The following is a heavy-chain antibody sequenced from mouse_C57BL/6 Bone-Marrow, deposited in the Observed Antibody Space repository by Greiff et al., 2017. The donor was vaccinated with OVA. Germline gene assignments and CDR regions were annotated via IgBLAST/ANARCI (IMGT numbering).Heavy chain of an antibody. D-gene: IGHD2-2*01. CDR3: ERDGYGGGFAY. V-gene: IGHV5-2*01. CDR2: INSDGGSN. J-gene: IGHJ3*01. CDR1: EYEFPSHD. Sequence: EVQGVESGGGLVQPGESLTLSCASNEYEFPSHDMSWVRKTPEKRLELVAAINSDGGSNYYPDTMERRFIISRDNTKKTLYLQMSSLRSEDTAFYNWERDGYGGGFAYWGKGTLVTVSA.